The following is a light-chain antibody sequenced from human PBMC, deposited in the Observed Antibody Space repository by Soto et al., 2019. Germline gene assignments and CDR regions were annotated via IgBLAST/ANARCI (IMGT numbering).Light chain of an antibody. Sequence: EIVLTQSPGTLSLSPGDTATLSCRASQSFSSSYLAWYQQKPGQAPRFLIYGASTRATGIPARFSGSGSGTEFTLTISSLQSEDFAVYYCQQYDNWPLTFGGGTKVDIK. J-gene: IGKJ4*01. CDR2: GAS. CDR3: QQYDNWPLT. CDR1: QSFSSS. V-gene: IGKV3-15*01.